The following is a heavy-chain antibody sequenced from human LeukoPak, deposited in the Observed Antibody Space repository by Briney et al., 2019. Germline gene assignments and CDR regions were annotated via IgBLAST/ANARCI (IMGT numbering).Heavy chain of an antibody. D-gene: IGHD4-17*01. Sequence: SETLSLTCSVSGGSISSYYWSWIRQPPGKGLEWIGEINHSGSTNYNPSLKSRVTIFVDTSKNQFSLKLSSVTAADTAVYYCAGYATTVTTNDYWGQGTLVTVSS. J-gene: IGHJ4*02. V-gene: IGHV4-34*01. CDR3: AGYATTVTTNDY. CDR1: GGSISSYY. CDR2: INHSGST.